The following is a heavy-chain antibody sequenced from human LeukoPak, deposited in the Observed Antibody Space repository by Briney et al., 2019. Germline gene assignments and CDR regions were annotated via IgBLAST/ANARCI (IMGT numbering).Heavy chain of an antibody. V-gene: IGHV3-30*04. Sequence: GGSLRLSCAASGFTFSNYAIHWVRQAPGKGLEWVAVIPSDGRDKHYADSVKGRFTISRDNSKNTLYLQMNSLRTEDTAIYYCARDLRKSADYYFDYWGQGSLVTVSS. J-gene: IGHJ4*02. CDR3: ARDLRKSADYYFDY. CDR2: IPSDGRDK. CDR1: GFTFSNYA. D-gene: IGHD2-21*02.